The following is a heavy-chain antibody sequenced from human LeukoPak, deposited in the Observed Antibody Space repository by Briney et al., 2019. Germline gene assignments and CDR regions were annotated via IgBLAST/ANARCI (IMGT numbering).Heavy chain of an antibody. Sequence: SETLSLTCAVSGGSIRSSNWWSWVRQPPGKGLEWIGEIYHTGNTNYNPSLKSRVTISVDKSKNQFSLKLSSVTAADTAVYYCATETYYDSSGPHFDYWGQGTLVTVFS. CDR2: IYHTGNT. CDR1: GGSIRSSNW. V-gene: IGHV4-4*02. CDR3: ATETYYDSSGPHFDY. D-gene: IGHD3-22*01. J-gene: IGHJ4*02.